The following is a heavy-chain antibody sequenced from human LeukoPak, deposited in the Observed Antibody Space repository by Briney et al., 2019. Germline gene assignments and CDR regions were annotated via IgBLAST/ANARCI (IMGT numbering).Heavy chain of an antibody. CDR3: ATSYGSGTPVLDY. CDR1: GGSISSYY. Sequence: SETLSLTCTVAGGSISSYYWSWIRQPPGKGLEWIGYIYYSGSTNYNPSLKSRVTISVDTSKNQFSLKLSSVTAVDTAVYYCATSYGSGTPVLDYWGQGTLVTVSS. J-gene: IGHJ4*02. CDR2: IYYSGST. V-gene: IGHV4-59*01. D-gene: IGHD3-10*01.